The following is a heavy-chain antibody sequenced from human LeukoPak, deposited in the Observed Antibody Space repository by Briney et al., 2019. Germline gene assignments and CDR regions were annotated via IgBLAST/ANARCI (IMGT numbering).Heavy chain of an antibody. CDR2: INHSGST. Sequence: PSETLSLTCAVYGGSFSGYYWSWIRQPPGKGLEWIGEINHSGSTNYNPSLKSQVTIPVDTSKNQFSLKLSSVTAADTAVHYCARGFPSYCSGGSSYSGFDYWGQGTLVTVSS. J-gene: IGHJ4*02. V-gene: IGHV4-34*01. D-gene: IGHD2-15*01. CDR1: GGSFSGYY. CDR3: ARGFPSYCSGGSSYSGFDY.